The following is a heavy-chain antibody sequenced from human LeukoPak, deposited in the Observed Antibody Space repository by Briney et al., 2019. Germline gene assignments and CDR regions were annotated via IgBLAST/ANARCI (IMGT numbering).Heavy chain of an antibody. CDR2: IYYSGSA. Sequence: SETLSLTCTDSGDSISSYYWSWIRQPPGKGLEWIAYIYYSGSANYNTSPKSRVTISVDSSKNRFTLKLSSVTAADTAVYYCATYSGSYFDAFDIWGQGTMVTVSS. CDR3: ATYSGSYFDAFDI. CDR1: GDSISSYY. D-gene: IGHD1-26*01. V-gene: IGHV4-59*08. J-gene: IGHJ3*02.